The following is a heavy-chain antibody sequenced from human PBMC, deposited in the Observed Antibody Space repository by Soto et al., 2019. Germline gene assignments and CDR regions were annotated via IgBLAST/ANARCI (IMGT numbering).Heavy chain of an antibody. CDR2: INPNSGGT. Sequence: ASVKVSCKASGYTFTGYYMHWVRQALGQGLEWMGWINPNSGGTNYAQKFQGRVTMTRDTSISTAYMELSRLRSDDTAVYYCARLTSSIAARDFDYWGQGTLVTVSS. CDR3: ARLTSSIAARDFDY. D-gene: IGHD6-6*01. J-gene: IGHJ4*02. CDR1: GYTFTGYY. V-gene: IGHV1-2*02.